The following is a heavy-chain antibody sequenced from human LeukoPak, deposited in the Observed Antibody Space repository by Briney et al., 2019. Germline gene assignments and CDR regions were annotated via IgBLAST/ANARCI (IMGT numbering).Heavy chain of an antibody. CDR3: ARAGSYDILTGYHPFDAFDI. J-gene: IGHJ3*02. Sequence: ASVKVSCKASGYTFTGYYMHWVRQAPGQGLEWMGWINPNSGGTNYAQKFQGRVTMTRDTSISTANMELSRLRSDDTAVYYCARAGSYDILTGYHPFDAFDIWGQGTMVTVSS. D-gene: IGHD3-9*01. CDR1: GYTFTGYY. CDR2: INPNSGGT. V-gene: IGHV1-2*02.